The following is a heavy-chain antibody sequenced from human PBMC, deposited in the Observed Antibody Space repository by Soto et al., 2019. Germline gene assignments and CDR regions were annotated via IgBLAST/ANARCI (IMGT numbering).Heavy chain of an antibody. J-gene: IGHJ3*02. D-gene: IGHD3-22*01. CDR3: ARDTMYYYDSSGYLDAFDI. V-gene: IGHV3-11*06. CDR1: GFTFSDYY. Sequence: GGSLRLSCAASGFTFSDYYMSWIRQAPGKGLEWVSYISSSSSYTSYADSVKGRFTISRDNAKNSLYLQMNSLRAEDTAVYYCARDTMYYYDSSGYLDAFDIWGQGTMVTVSS. CDR2: ISSSSSYT.